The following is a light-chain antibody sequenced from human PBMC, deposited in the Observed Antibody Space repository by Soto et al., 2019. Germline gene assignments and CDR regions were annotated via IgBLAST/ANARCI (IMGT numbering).Light chain of an antibody. V-gene: IGLV2-14*01. CDR1: RSDVGGYNY. CDR2: EVT. J-gene: IGLJ2*01. CDR3: SSYTSGSTVI. Sequence: QSVKSHPGSVCWSPGHAITISCTGTRSDVGGYNYVSWYQHHPGKVPRLLIYEVTNRPAEVSNRFSGSKSGITASLTISGLQSEDQADHYCSSYTSGSTVIFGGGTKITVL.